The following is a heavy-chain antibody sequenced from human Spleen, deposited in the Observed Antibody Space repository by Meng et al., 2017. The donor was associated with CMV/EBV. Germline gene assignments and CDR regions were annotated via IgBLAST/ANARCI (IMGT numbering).Heavy chain of an antibody. CDR2: IGTYNGNT. CDR1: GYTFTGYY. CDR3: ARGPSLVGIQGYDY. D-gene: IGHD7-27*01. J-gene: IGHJ4*02. V-gene: IGHV1-18*04. Sequence: ASVKVSCKASGYTFTGYYMHWVRQAPGQGLEWMGWIGTYNGNTNYAQRLQGRVTITADKSTSTTYMEPSSLRSEDTAVYYCARGPSLVGIQGYDYWGQGTLVTVSS.